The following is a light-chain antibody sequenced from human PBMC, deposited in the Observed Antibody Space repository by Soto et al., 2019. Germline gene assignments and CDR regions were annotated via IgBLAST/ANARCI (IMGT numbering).Light chain of an antibody. CDR1: QSISSW. Sequence: DIQMTQSPSTLSASVGDRVTITCRASQSISSWLAWYQQKPGKAPKLLIYKASSLESGVPSRFSGSGSGTEFTLTISSLQHDDFATYYWQQYNSYWTFGQGTKVEIK. CDR3: QQYNSYWT. V-gene: IGKV1-5*03. J-gene: IGKJ1*01. CDR2: KAS.